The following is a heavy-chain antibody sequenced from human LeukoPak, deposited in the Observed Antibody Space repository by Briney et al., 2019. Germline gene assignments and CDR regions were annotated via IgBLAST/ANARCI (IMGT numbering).Heavy chain of an antibody. CDR3: ARDTLTLKGAFDI. V-gene: IGHV1-69*05. D-gene: IGHD1-14*01. J-gene: IGHJ3*02. CDR1: GGTFSSYA. CDR2: IIPIFGTA. Sequence: SVKVSCKASGGTFSSYAISWVRQAPGQGLEWMGGIIPIFGTANYAQKFQGRVTITTDESTSTAYMELSSLRSEDTAVYYCARDTLTLKGAFDIWGQGTMVTVSS.